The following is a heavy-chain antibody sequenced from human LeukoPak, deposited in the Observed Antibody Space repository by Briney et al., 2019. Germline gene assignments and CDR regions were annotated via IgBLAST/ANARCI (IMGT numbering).Heavy chain of an antibody. D-gene: IGHD3-10*01. CDR2: IIPIFGTA. Sequence: ASVKVSCQASGGTFSSYAISWVRQAPGQGLEWMGGIIPIFGTANYAQKVQGRATITADESTSTAYVELSSLRSEDTAVYYCARIGMVREPGSDYWGQGTLVTVSS. CDR1: GGTFSSYA. V-gene: IGHV1-69*13. J-gene: IGHJ4*02. CDR3: ARIGMVREPGSDY.